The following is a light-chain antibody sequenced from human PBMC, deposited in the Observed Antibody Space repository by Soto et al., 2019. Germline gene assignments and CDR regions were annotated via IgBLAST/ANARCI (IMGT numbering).Light chain of an antibody. CDR3: SSFTSTSTQV. J-gene: IGLJ3*02. Sequence: QSALTQPASVSGSPGQSITISCTGTSSDVGGYDYVSWYQQHPGRAPKLMIFEVSNRPSGISNRFFGSKSGNTASLTISGLQAEDEADYYCSSFTSTSTQVLGGGTKLTVL. V-gene: IGLV2-14*01. CDR1: SSDVGGYDY. CDR2: EVS.